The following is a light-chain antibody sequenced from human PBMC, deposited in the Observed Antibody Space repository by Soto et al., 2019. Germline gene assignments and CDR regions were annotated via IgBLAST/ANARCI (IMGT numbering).Light chain of an antibody. CDR2: DVS. J-gene: IGLJ2*01. CDR1: SSDVGGYKY. Sequence: QSVLTQPASVSGSPGQSITISCTGTSSDVGGYKYVSWYQHHPGKAPKLMIYDVSNRPSGVSNRFSGSKSGNTASLTISGLQAEDEADYYCSSYTIGNHVVFGGGTQLTVL. V-gene: IGLV2-14*03. CDR3: SSYTIGNHVV.